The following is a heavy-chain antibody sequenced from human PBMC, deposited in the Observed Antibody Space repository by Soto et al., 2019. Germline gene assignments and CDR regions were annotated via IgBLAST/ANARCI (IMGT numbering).Heavy chain of an antibody. CDR2: INNDGSTT. CDR3: ARGYYDTTGYYLGGPKYFLH. D-gene: IGHD3-22*01. Sequence: GGSLRLSCAASGLAFSSYWMHWVRQARGKGLVWVSNINNDGSTTAYADFVEGRFTISRDNAKNTLYLQMNSLRGEDTAVYYCARGYYDTTGYYLGGPKYFLHWGQGTLVTVSS. J-gene: IGHJ1*01. CDR1: GLAFSSYW. V-gene: IGHV3-74*01.